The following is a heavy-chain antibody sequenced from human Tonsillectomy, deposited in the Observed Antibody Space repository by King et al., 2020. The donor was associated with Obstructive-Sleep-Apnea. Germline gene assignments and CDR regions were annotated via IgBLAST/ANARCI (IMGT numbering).Heavy chain of an antibody. J-gene: IGHJ6*02. V-gene: IGHV1-18*01. CDR1: GYSFTSYG. CDR2: ISAQNGNT. D-gene: IGHD6-19*01. CDR3: ARDPPRTSVAGTEYHYYYGMDV. Sequence: QLVQSGAEVKKPGASVKVSCTASGYSFTSYGMSWVRQAPGQGLDWMGWISAQNGNTNYAQKLQGRVTMTTDTSTNTAYMELRSLTSDDTAVYYCARDPPRTSVAGTEYHYYYGMDVWGQGTTVTVSS.